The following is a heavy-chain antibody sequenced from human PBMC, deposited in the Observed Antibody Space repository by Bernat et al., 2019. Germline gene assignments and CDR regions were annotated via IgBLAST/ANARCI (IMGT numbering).Heavy chain of an antibody. D-gene: IGHD3-3*01. Sequence: EVQLVESGGGLVQPGGSLRLSCAASGFTFSSYWMHWVRQAPGKGLGWVSRINSYGSSTSYADSVKGRFTISRDNAKNTLYLQMNSLRAEDTAVYYCARVRVTIFGVVIGLDYWGQGTLVTVSS. CDR3: ARVRVTIFGVVIGLDY. J-gene: IGHJ4*02. CDR1: GFTFSSYW. V-gene: IGHV3-74*01. CDR2: INSYGSST.